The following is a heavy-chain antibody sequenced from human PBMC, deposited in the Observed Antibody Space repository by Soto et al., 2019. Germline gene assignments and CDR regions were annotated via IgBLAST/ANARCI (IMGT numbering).Heavy chain of an antibody. D-gene: IGHD3-9*01. CDR1: GFTFSSYS. CDR3: AARIRYFDWLFPD. V-gene: IGHV3-21*01. Sequence: GGSLRLSCAASGFTFSSYSMNWVRQAPGKGLEWVSSISSSSSYIYYADSVKGRFTISRDNAKNSLYLQMNSLRAEDTAVYYCAARIRYFDWLFPDWGQGTLVTVSS. J-gene: IGHJ4*02. CDR2: ISSSSSYI.